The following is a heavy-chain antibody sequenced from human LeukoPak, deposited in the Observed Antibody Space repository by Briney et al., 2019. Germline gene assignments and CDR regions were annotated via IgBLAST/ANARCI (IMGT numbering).Heavy chain of an antibody. Sequence: GGSLRLSCAASGFTFSSYSMNWVRQAPGKGLEWVSYISSSSSTICYADSVKGRFTISRDNAKNSLYLQMNSLRAEDTAVYYCARDCSGGSCYSGWGYYYGMDVWGQGTTVTVSS. CDR2: ISSSSSTI. CDR3: ARDCSGGSCYSGWGYYYGMDV. D-gene: IGHD2-15*01. CDR1: GFTFSSYS. J-gene: IGHJ6*02. V-gene: IGHV3-48*04.